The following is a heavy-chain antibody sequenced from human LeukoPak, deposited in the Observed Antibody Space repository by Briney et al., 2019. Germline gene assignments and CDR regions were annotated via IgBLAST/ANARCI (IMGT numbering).Heavy chain of an antibody. CDR1: GFTFSSYA. CDR3: AKDRGLYSYGYNWFDP. D-gene: IGHD5-18*01. V-gene: IGHV3-23*01. J-gene: IGHJ5*02. CDR2: ISGSGGST. Sequence: GGSLRLSCAASGFTFSSYAMSWVRQAPGKGLEWVSAISGSGGSTYYADSVKGRFTISRDNSKNTLYLQMNSLRAEDTAVYYCAKDRGLYSYGYNWFDPWGQGTLVTVSS.